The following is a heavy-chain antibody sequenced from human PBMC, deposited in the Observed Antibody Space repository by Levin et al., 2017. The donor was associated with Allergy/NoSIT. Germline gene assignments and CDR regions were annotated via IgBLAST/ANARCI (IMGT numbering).Heavy chain of an antibody. J-gene: IGHJ3*02. Sequence: GESLKISCVASGFSFSSYWMSWVRQAPGKGLEWVANTKQDGTENYYADSVKGRFTVSKDNPKNSVYLQMSSLRVEDTAVYYCARNWRSAFDIWGQGTVVTVSS. V-gene: IGHV3-7*04. CDR2: TKQDGTEN. CDR1: GFSFSSYW. D-gene: IGHD2-8*02. CDR3: ARNWRSAFDI.